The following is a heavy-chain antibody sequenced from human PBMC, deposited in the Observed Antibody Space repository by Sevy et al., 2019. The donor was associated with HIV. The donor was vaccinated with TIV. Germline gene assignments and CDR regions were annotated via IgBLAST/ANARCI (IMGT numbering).Heavy chain of an antibody. CDR2: ITQDGSEK. V-gene: IGHV3-7*01. Sequence: GGSLRLSCAASGFTFSSYWMSWVRQAPGKGLEWVAHITQDGSEKYYVDSVKGRFTISRDNAKNSLYLQMNSLRAEDTAVYYSAREMGGGTYYDFWSGYYGSWFDPWGQGTLVTVSS. CDR3: AREMGGGTYYDFWSGYYGSWFDP. CDR1: GFTFSSYW. J-gene: IGHJ5*02. D-gene: IGHD3-3*01.